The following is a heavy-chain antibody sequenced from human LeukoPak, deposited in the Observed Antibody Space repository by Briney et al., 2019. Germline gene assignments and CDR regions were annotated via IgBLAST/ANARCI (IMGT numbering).Heavy chain of an antibody. CDR3: ARETEQQLVVY. CDR1: GFTFSSYW. Sequence: GSLRLSCAASGFTFSSYWMSWVRQAPGKGLEWVANIKQDGSEKYYVDSVKGRLTISRDNAKNSLYLQMNSLRAEDTAVYYCARETEQQLVVYWGQGTLVTVSS. J-gene: IGHJ4*02. D-gene: IGHD6-13*01. V-gene: IGHV3-7*01. CDR2: IKQDGSEK.